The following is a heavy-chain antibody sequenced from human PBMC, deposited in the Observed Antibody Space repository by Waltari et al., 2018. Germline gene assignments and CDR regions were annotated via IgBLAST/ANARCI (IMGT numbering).Heavy chain of an antibody. J-gene: IGHJ4*02. CDR2: IKQNGSEK. CDR1: GFTFSSYW. CDR3: ARGGWRPDY. V-gene: IGHV3-7*01. Sequence: EVQLVESGGGLVQPGGSLRLSCAASGFTFSSYWMSWVRQAPGKGLEWVANIKQNGSEKYYVDSMKGRFTISRDNAKNSLYLQMNSLRAEDTAVFYCARGGWRPDYWGQGALVTVSS. D-gene: IGHD6-19*01.